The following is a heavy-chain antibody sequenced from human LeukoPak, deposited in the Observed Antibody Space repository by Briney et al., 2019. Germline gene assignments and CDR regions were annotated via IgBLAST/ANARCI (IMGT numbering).Heavy chain of an antibody. CDR3: AKSNYYDTRAFDI. J-gene: IGHJ3*02. D-gene: IGHD3-22*01. V-gene: IGHV3-23*01. CDR2: ISGSGGST. CDR1: GFTFSSYA. Sequence: GGSLRLSCAASGFTFSSYAMSWVRQAPGKGPEWVSAISGSGGSTYYADSVKGRLTISRDNSKNTLYLQMNSLRTEDTAVYYCAKSNYYDTRAFDIWGQGTMVTVSS.